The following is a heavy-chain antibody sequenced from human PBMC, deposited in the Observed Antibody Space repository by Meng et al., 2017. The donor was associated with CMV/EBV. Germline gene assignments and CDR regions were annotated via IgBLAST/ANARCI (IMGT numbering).Heavy chain of an antibody. V-gene: IGHV3-11*04. CDR1: GFTFCDYY. Sequence: GESLKISCAASGFTFCDYYMSWIRQAPGKGLEWVSYISSSGSTIYYADSVKGRFTISRDNAKNSLYLQMNSLRAEDTAVYYCARAGGMYVGGSGIDYFDYWGQGTLVTVSS. J-gene: IGHJ4*02. CDR2: ISSSGSTI. CDR3: ARAGGMYVGGSGIDYFDY. D-gene: IGHD3-10*01.